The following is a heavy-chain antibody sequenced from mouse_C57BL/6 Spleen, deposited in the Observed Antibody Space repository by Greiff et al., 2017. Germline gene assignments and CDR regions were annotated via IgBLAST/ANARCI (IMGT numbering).Heavy chain of an antibody. Sequence: QVQLQQPGTELVKPGASVKLSCKASGYTFTSYWLHWVKQRHGPGLEWSGNINPNNGGTNYNEKFKSKATLTVDKSSSTAYMQLSSLTSEDSAVYYCARWRRDYAMDFWGQGTSVTVSS. CDR1: GYTFTSYW. CDR2: INPNNGGT. J-gene: IGHJ4*01. V-gene: IGHV1-53*01. CDR3: ARWRRDYAMDF.